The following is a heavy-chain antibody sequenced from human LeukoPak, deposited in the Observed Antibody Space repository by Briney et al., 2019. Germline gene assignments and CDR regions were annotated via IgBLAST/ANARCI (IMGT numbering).Heavy chain of an antibody. CDR2: ISYDGSNK. CDR3: AKVYSSGWSYYFDY. Sequence: GGSLRLSCAASGFTFSSYAMHWVRQAPGKGLEWVALISYDGSNKYYADSVKGRFTISRDNSKNTLYLQMNSLRAEDTAIYYCAKVYSSGWSYYFDYWGQGTLVTVSS. V-gene: IGHV3-30-3*01. J-gene: IGHJ4*02. CDR1: GFTFSSYA. D-gene: IGHD6-19*01.